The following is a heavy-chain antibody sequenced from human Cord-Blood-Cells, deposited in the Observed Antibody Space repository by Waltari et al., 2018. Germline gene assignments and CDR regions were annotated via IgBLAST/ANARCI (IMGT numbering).Heavy chain of an antibody. Sequence: QVQLVQSGSELKKPGASVKVSCKASGYTFTSYAMNWLRHAPGQGLGWMGWINTNTGNPTYAQGFTGRFVFSLDTSVSTAYLQISSLKAEDTAVYYCARDGDIVVVPAARKYGMDVWGQGTTVTVSS. CDR2: INTNTGNP. CDR1: GYTFTSYA. V-gene: IGHV7-4-1*02. D-gene: IGHD2-2*01. J-gene: IGHJ6*02. CDR3: ARDGDIVVVPAARKYGMDV.